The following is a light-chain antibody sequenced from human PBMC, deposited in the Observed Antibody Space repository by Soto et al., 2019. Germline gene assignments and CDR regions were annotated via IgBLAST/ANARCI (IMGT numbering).Light chain of an antibody. CDR3: AAWDDSLNAFYV. CDR2: TND. J-gene: IGLJ1*01. Sequence: QSVLTQPPSASGTPGQRVIVSCSGSSSNIGKNTVNWYQQLPGTAPKLLIYTNDQRPSGVPDRFSGSKSGTSASLAISGLQSEDEADYYCAAWDDSLNAFYVFGIGTKVTAL. V-gene: IGLV1-44*01. CDR1: SSNIGKNT.